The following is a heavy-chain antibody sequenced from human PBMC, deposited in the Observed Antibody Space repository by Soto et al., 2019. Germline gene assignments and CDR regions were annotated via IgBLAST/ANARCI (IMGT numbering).Heavy chain of an antibody. J-gene: IGHJ5*02. D-gene: IGHD6-13*01. CDR3: ARNGRVRAAAGTDWFDP. Sequence: EVHLMESGGGLVQPGGSLRLSCAASGFTFSSYWMSWVRQAPGKGLEWVANIEQDGNEKYYVDSVKGRFTISRDNAKNSLYLQMNSLRAEDTAVYYCARNGRVRAAAGTDWFDPWGQGTLVTVSS. V-gene: IGHV3-7*01. CDR1: GFTFSSYW. CDR2: IEQDGNEK.